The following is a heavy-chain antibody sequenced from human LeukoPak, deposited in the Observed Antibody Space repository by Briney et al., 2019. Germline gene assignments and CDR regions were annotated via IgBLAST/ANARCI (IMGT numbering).Heavy chain of an antibody. D-gene: IGHD3-10*01. CDR2: IYHSGST. CDR3: ARDLARYYYGSGAIGFDP. J-gene: IGHJ5*02. V-gene: IGHV4-38-2*02. Sequence: SETLSLTCTVSGYSISSGYYWGWIRQPPGKGLEWIGSIYHSGSTYYNPSLKSRVPISVDTSKNQFSLKLSSVTAADTAVYYCARDLARYYYGSGAIGFDPWGQGTLVTVSS. CDR1: GYSISSGYY.